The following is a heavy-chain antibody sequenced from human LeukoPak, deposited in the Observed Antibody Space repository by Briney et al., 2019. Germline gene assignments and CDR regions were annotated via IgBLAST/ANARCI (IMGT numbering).Heavy chain of an antibody. Sequence: SQTLSLTCAISGDSVSSNSAAWSWIRQSPSRGLEWLGRTYHRSKWYNDYAVSVKSRITINPDTSKNQFSLQLNSVTPEDTAVYYCARDLAYCSSTSCLSANLDYWGQGTLVTISS. CDR3: ARDLAYCSSTSCLSANLDY. J-gene: IGHJ4*02. CDR1: GDSVSSNSAA. CDR2: TYHRSKWYN. D-gene: IGHD2-2*01. V-gene: IGHV6-1*01.